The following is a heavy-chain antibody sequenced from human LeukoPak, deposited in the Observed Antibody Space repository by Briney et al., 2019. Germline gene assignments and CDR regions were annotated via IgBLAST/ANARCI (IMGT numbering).Heavy chain of an antibody. CDR1: GYTFTSYG. J-gene: IGHJ4*02. CDR2: INPNSGGT. V-gene: IGHV1-18*01. Sequence: GASVKVSCKASGYTFTSYGITWVRQAPGQGLEWMGWINPNSGGTNYAQKFQGRVTITADKSTSTAYMELSSLRSEDTAVYYCARSGSLLLRYFDYWGQGTLVTVSS. CDR3: ARSGSLLLRYFDY. D-gene: IGHD3-22*01.